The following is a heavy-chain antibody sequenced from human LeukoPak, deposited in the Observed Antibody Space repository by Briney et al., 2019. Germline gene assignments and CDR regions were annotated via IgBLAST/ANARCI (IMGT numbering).Heavy chain of an antibody. V-gene: IGHV4-34*01. D-gene: IGHD2-15*01. CDR3: ARFCSGGSCYRRYFDY. CDR1: GGSFSGYY. Sequence: SETLSLACAVYGGSFSGYYWSWIRQPPGKGLEWIGEINHSGSTNYNPSLKSRVTISVDTSKNQFSLKLSSVTAADTAVYYCARFCSGGSCYRRYFDYWGQGTLVTVSS. J-gene: IGHJ4*02. CDR2: INHSGST.